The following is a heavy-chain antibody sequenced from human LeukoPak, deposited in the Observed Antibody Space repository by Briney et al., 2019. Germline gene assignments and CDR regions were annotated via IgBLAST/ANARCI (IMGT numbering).Heavy chain of an antibody. CDR3: ASAPRAPERQWLVFDY. V-gene: IGHV1-18*01. CDR2: ISAYNGNT. J-gene: IGHJ4*02. D-gene: IGHD6-19*01. Sequence: GASVKVSCKASGYTFTSYGISWVRQAPGQGLEWMGWISAYNGNTNYAQKLQGRVTMTTDTSTSTAYMELRSLRSDDTAVYYCASAPRAPERQWLVFDYWGQGTLVTVSS. CDR1: GYTFTSYG.